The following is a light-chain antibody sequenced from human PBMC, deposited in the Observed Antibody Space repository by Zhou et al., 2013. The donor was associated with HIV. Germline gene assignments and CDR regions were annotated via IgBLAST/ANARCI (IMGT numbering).Light chain of an antibody. CDR3: LQYGSSPRT. V-gene: IGKV3-20*01. CDR1: QSVTNNY. J-gene: IGKJ1*01. CDR2: GAS. Sequence: ETVLTQSLGTLSLSPGERATLSCRSSQSVTNNYVAWYQRKPGQAPRLLIYGASNRATGIPDRFSGGGSGTDFTLTISRLEPEDFAVYYCLQYGSSPRTFGQGTKVEVK.